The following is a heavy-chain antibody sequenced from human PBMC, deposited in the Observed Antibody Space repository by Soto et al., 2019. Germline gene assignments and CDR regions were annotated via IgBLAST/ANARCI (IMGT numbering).Heavy chain of an antibody. CDR1: GFSLSTTRVG. D-gene: IGHD6-19*01. CDR3: AHTLVAGLGYYFDY. CDR2: IYWDDDK. J-gene: IGHJ4*02. V-gene: IGHV2-5*02. Sequence: QITLKESGPTLVKPTQTLTLTCTFSGFSLSTTRVGVGWIRQPPGKALEWLALIYWDDDKRYSPFLKSRLTNTKDTSKNQVVLTMTNMDPMDTATYFCAHTLVAGLGYYFDYWGQGPLVTVSS.